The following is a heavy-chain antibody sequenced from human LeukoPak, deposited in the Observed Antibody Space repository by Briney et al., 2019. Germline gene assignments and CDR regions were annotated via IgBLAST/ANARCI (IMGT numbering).Heavy chain of an antibody. CDR1: GFTFSSYV. CDR3: AKRVSGTTFY. J-gene: IGHJ4*02. V-gene: IGHV3-23*01. Sequence: GGSLRLSCAASGFTFSSYVMSWVRQAPGKGLEWVSAISGSGATTYYADSVKGRFTISRDNSKNTLYLHMNSLRAEDTAAYYCAKRVSGTTFYWGQGTLVTVSS. CDR2: ISGSGATT. D-gene: IGHD1-1*01.